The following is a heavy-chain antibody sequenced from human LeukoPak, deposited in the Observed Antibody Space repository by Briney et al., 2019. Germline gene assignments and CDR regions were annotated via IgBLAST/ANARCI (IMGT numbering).Heavy chain of an antibody. D-gene: IGHD3-10*01. V-gene: IGHV3-23*01. J-gene: IGHJ4*02. CDR1: GFTFSSYA. CDR3: AKAPVLLWFGEGSYFDY. Sequence: GGSLRLSCAASGFTFSSYAMSWVRQAPGKGLEWVSAIGGSGGSTYYADSVKGRFTISRDNSKNTLYLQMNSLRAEDTAVYYCAKAPVLLWFGEGSYFDYWGQGTLVTVSS. CDR2: IGGSGGST.